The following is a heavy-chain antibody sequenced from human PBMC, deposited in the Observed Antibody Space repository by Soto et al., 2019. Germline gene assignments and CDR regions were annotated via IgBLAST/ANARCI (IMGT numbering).Heavy chain of an antibody. Sequence: QVQLVQSGAEVKKPGASVKVSCKASRYTFSSYDINWVRQATGQGLERRGWMNPNCGNTGYAQKFQGRVTLPRNTSRSTAYMALSSLRSEDPAVYYCAGTRCGDNVDYWGQGTLGTVSS. CDR1: RYTFSSYD. CDR2: MNPNCGNT. V-gene: IGHV1-8*01. D-gene: IGHD4-17*01. J-gene: IGHJ4*02. CDR3: AGTRCGDNVDY.